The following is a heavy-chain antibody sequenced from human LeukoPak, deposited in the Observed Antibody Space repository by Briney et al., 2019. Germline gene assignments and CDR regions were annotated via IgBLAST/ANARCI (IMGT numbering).Heavy chain of an antibody. CDR2: IIPIFGTA. V-gene: IGHV1-69*13. CDR1: GGTFSSYA. D-gene: IGHD5-18*01. CDR3: ARNVDTAMVLFDY. J-gene: IGHJ4*02. Sequence: SVKVSCKASGGTFSSYAVSWVRQAPGQGLEWMGGIIPIFGTANYAQKFQGRVTITADESTSTAYMELSSLRSEDTAVYYCARNVDTAMVLFDYWGQGTLVTVSS.